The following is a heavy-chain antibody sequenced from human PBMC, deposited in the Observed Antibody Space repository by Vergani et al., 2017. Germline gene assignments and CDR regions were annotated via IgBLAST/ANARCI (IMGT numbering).Heavy chain of an antibody. J-gene: IGHJ6*02. D-gene: IGHD3-9*01. CDR2: ISSSSSYI. V-gene: IGHV3-21*01. CDR1: GFTFSSYS. Sequence: EVQLVESGGGLVKPGGSLRLSCAASGFTFSSYSMNWVRQAPGKGLEWVSSISSSSSYIYYADSVKGRFTISRDNAKNSLYLQMNSLRAEDTAVYYCASGEPYYDILTGYPDTYYYYGMDVWGQGP. CDR3: ASGEPYYDILTGYPDTYYYYGMDV.